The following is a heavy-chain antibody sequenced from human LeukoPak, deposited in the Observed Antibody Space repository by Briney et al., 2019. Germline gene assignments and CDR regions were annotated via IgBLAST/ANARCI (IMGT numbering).Heavy chain of an antibody. CDR2: IFNPGGAT. J-gene: IGHJ2*01. V-gene: IGHV3-74*01. Sequence: GGSLRLSCAASGFTFSSYWMHWVRQAPGKGLVWVSRIFNPGGATAYVDSVKGRFTISRDNAENTLSLQMNSLRVEDTAVYYCVRVNCAGDCTSRDWYFDLWGRGTLVVVSS. CDR1: GFTFSSYW. D-gene: IGHD2-21*02. CDR3: VRVNCAGDCTSRDWYFDL.